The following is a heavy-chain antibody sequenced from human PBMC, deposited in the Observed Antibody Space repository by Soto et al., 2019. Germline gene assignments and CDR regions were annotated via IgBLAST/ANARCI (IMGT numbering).Heavy chain of an antibody. V-gene: IGHV1-69*13. Sequence: SVKVSCKSSGGTFSSHAINWVRQAPGQGLEWMGGIIPIFGPANFAKKFQGRVTITADESTTTAYMELSSLTSEDTAVYYCATGSFTSTGGRIGYHYNAMDVWGQGTTVTVSS. CDR2: IIPIFGPA. CDR1: GGTFSSHA. D-gene: IGHD1-1*01. J-gene: IGHJ6*02. CDR3: ATGSFTSTGGRIGYHYNAMDV.